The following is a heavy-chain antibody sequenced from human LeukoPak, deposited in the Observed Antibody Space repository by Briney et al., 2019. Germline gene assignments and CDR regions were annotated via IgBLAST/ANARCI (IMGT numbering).Heavy chain of an antibody. CDR2: ISYDGINK. V-gene: IGHV3-30*04. Sequence: GRSLRLSCAASEFTFSTYAMHWVRLAPGKGLEWLALISYDGINKYYLDSVEGRFTISRDNSKNTLYLQMNSLRAEDTAVYYCARGPPMYSYGSTDYHYDYLNYWGQGTLVTVSS. D-gene: IGHD3-22*01. CDR3: ARGPPMYSYGSTDYHYDYLNY. J-gene: IGHJ4*02. CDR1: EFTFSTYA.